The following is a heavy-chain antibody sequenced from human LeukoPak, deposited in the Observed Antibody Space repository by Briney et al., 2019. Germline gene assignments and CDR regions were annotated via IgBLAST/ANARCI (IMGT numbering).Heavy chain of an antibody. V-gene: IGHV6-1*01. J-gene: IGHJ6*02. Sequence: SQTLSLTCAISGDIVSSTTAAWNWIRQSPSRGLEWLGRTYYRSKWYNDYAASVKSRLTINPDTSRNQFSLELNSVTPEDTAVYYCTRDQDGMGVWGQGTSVTVSS. CDR3: TRDQDGMGV. CDR1: GDIVSSTTAA. CDR2: TYYRSKWYN.